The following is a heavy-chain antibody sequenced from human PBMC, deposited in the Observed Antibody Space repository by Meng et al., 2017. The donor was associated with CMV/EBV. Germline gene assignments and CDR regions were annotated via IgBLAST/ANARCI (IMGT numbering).Heavy chain of an antibody. J-gene: IGHJ4*02. V-gene: IGHV3-30-3*01. D-gene: IGHD2-2*01. CDR3: ARGGGYCGSINCFGIDY. CDR2: VSYDGSNT. Sequence: GESLKISCGASGFTFSSYTMHWVRQAPGKGLQWMTLVSYDGSNTFYADSVKGRVTISRDNSKNTLYLQMNRLRIDDTAMYYCARGGGYCGSINCFGIDYWGQGALVTVSS. CDR1: GFTFSSYT.